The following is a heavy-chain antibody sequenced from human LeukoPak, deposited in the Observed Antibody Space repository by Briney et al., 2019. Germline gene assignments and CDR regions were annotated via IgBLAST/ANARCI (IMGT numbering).Heavy chain of an antibody. CDR1: GFTFSDYY. Sequence: GGSLRLSCAASGFTFSDYYMSWIRQAPGKGLEWVSYISSSGSTIYYADSVKGRFTISRDNAKNSLYLQMNSLRAEDTAVYYCARDHYDYVWGSYFYYYYMDVWGKGTTVTVSS. CDR3: ARDHYDYVWGSYFYYYYMDV. D-gene: IGHD3-16*01. V-gene: IGHV3-11*04. J-gene: IGHJ6*03. CDR2: ISSSGSTI.